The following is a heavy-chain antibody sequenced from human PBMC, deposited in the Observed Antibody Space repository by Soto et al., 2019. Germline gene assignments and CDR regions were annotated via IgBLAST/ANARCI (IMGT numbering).Heavy chain of an antibody. J-gene: IGHJ6*02. D-gene: IGHD3-9*01. CDR2: INAGNGNT. Sequence: ASVKVSCKASGYTFTSYAMHWVRQAPGQRLEWMGWINAGNGNTKYSQKFQGRVTITRDTPASTAYMELSSLRSEDTAVYYCARAVLRYFDWLPSYYYYGMDVWGQGTTVTVSS. CDR1: GYTFTSYA. CDR3: ARAVLRYFDWLPSYYYYGMDV. V-gene: IGHV1-3*01.